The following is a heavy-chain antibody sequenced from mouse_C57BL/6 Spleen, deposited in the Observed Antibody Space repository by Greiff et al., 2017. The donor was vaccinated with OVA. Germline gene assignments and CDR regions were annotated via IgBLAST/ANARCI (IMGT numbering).Heavy chain of an antibody. D-gene: IGHD1-1*01. V-gene: IGHV3-6*01. CDR2: ISYDGSN. CDR1: GYSITSGYY. J-gene: IGHJ2*01. CDR3: ARDGITTVVLDY. Sequence: VQLKESGPGLVKPSQSLSLTCSVTGYSITSGYYWNWIRQFPGNKLEWMGYISYDGSNNYNPSLKNRISITRDTSKNQFFLKLNSVTTEDTATYYCARDGITTVVLDYWGQGTTLTVSS.